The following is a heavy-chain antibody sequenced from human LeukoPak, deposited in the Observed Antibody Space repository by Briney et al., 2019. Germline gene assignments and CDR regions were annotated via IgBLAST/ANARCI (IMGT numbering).Heavy chain of an antibody. CDR1: GFTFNDYA. CDR2: ISSNSGSM. Sequence: PGGSLRLSCAPSGFTFNDYAMHWVRQAPGKGLEWVSGISSNSGSMFYADSVKGRFTISRDNGKNSLYLQMNSLRPEDTAMYYCAKDKRLRRGSDDILTARYHYDYYGMDVWGQGTTVTVSS. CDR3: AKDKRLRRGSDDILTARYHYDYYGMDV. D-gene: IGHD3-9*01. V-gene: IGHV3-9*01. J-gene: IGHJ6*02.